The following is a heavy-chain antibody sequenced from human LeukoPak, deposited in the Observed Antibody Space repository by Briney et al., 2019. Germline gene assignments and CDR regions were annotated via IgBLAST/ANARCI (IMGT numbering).Heavy chain of an antibody. CDR3: ARVGRFITMVRGVMVRTRWFDY. Sequence: PSQTLSLTCTVSGGSISSGGYYWSWIRQPPGKGLEWIGYIYHSGSTYYNPSLKSRVTISVDRSKNQFSLKLSSVTAADTAVYYCARVGRFITMVRGVMVRTRWFDYWGQGTLVTVSS. CDR2: IYHSGST. V-gene: IGHV4-30-2*01. J-gene: IGHJ4*02. CDR1: GGSISSGGYY. D-gene: IGHD3-10*01.